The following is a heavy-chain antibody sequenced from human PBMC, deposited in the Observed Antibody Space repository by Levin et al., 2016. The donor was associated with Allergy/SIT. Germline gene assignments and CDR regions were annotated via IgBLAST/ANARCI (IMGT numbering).Heavy chain of an antibody. CDR3: ALILASAV. J-gene: IGHJ4*02. Sequence: ASVKVSCKASGYTFTGYYLHWVRQAPGQGLEWMGWINPHSGATRYAQNFQGRVTLTSDTSMSTAYMEVSRLISDDTAVYYCALILASAVWGQGTAVTVSS. CDR1: GYTFTGYY. D-gene: IGHD3/OR15-3a*01. V-gene: IGHV1-2*02. CDR2: INPHSGAT.